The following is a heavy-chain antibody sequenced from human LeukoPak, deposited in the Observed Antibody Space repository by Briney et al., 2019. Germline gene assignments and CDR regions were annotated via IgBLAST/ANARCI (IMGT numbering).Heavy chain of an antibody. Sequence: GGSLRLSCAASGFTFSSYTMNWVRQAPGKGLEWVSAINGRGDNTYYADFVKGRFTISRDNSKSTVYLQMNSLRTEDTAVYYCAKDRVSPGFNWFDPWGQGTLVTVSS. CDR1: GFTFSSYT. D-gene: IGHD2/OR15-2a*01. CDR2: INGRGDNT. J-gene: IGHJ5*02. CDR3: AKDRVSPGFNWFDP. V-gene: IGHV3-23*01.